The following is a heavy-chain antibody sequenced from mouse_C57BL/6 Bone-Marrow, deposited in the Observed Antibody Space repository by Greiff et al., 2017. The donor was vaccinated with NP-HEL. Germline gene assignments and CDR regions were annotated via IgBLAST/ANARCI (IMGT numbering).Heavy chain of an antibody. CDR3: ARPRHFDY. CDR1: GFTFSSYG. Sequence: EVQVVESGGDLVKPGGSLKLSCAASGFTFSSYGMSWVRQTPDKRLEWVATISSGGSYTYYPDSVKGRFTISRDNAKNTLYLQMSSLKSEDTAMYYCARPRHFDYWGKGTTLTVSS. CDR2: ISSGGSYT. J-gene: IGHJ2*01. V-gene: IGHV5-6*01.